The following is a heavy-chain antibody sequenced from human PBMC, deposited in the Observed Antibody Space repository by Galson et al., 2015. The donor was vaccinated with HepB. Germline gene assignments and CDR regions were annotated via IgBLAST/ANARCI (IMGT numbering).Heavy chain of an antibody. CDR3: VRYCSGGSCYRNLKDAFDI. CDR2: ISVYNGNT. V-gene: IGHV1-18*01. J-gene: IGHJ3*02. Sequence: SVKVSCKASGYTFTTYGISWVRQAPGQGLEWMGWISVYNGNTNYPQKLRCRVTLTTDTSTSTAYMELRSLRSDDTAVYYCVRYCSGGSCYRNLKDAFDIWGQGTMVTVSS. D-gene: IGHD2-15*01. CDR1: GYTFTTYG.